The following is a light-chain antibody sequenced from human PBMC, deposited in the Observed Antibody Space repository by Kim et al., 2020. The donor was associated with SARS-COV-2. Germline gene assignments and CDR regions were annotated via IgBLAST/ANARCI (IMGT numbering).Light chain of an antibody. CDR2: VNSDGSH. J-gene: IGLJ3*02. V-gene: IGLV4-69*01. CDR3: QTWGTGNWV. CDR1: SGHSNYA. Sequence: SVKLTCILSSGHSNYAIAWHQQQPEKGPRFLMKVNSDGSHNKGDGIPDRFSGSSSGAERYLTISRLQSEDEADYYCQTWGTGNWVFGGGTQLTVL.